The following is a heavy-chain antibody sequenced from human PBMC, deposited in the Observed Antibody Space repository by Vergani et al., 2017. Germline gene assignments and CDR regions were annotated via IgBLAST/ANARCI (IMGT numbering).Heavy chain of an antibody. CDR3: ARDQGWELLRWSDP. CDR2: IYYSGGT. D-gene: IGHD1-26*01. V-gene: IGHV4-59*01. Sequence: QVQLQESGPGLVKPSETLSLTCTVSGGSISSYYWSWIRQPPGKGLEWIGYIYYSGGTNYNPSLKSRVTISVDTSKNQFSLKLSSVPAADTAVYYCARDQGWELLRWSDPWGEGTLVTVSS. CDR1: GGSISSYY. J-gene: IGHJ5*02.